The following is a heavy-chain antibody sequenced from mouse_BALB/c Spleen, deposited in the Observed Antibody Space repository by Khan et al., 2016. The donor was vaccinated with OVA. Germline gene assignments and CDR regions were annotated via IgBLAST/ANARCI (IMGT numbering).Heavy chain of an antibody. J-gene: IGHJ4*01. CDR2: IDPANGDT. CDR1: GFNINDTC. CDR3: ARSNSLWPMDY. Sequence: VQLQQSGAELVKPGASVKLSCTASGFNINDTCLHWVKQRPEQGLEWIGRIDPANGDTKYDPKFQATATITADTPSNIAYLQLSSLTSEDTAVYYCARSNSLWPMDYWGQGTSVTVSS. D-gene: IGHD1-1*01. V-gene: IGHV14-3*02.